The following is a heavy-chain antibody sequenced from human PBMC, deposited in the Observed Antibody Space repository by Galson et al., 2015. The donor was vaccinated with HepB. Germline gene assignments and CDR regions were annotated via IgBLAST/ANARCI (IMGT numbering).Heavy chain of an antibody. CDR3: GQRDYVALGY. Sequence: SLRLSCAASGIDFAGYPMAWVRHAPGKGLEWVSTITATSSNIYYADSVKGRFTVSRHNSKKEMYLRMDNLRVEDSAIYYCGQRDYVALGYWGPGTWVTVSS. CDR2: ITATSSNI. J-gene: IGHJ4*02. V-gene: IGHV3-23*01. CDR1: GIDFAGYP. D-gene: IGHD3-10*02.